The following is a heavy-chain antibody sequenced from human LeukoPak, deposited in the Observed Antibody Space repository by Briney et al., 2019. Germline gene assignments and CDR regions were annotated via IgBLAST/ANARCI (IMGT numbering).Heavy chain of an antibody. D-gene: IGHD3-3*01. V-gene: IGHV4-39*07. Sequence: SETLSLTCTVSGGSISSGDYYWSWIRQPPGKGLEWIGEINHSGSTNYNPSLKSRVTISVDTSKNQFSLKLSSVTAADTAVYYCARDRKRYDFWSGYTRAGWFDPWGQGTLVTVSS. CDR3: ARDRKRYDFWSGYTRAGWFDP. CDR1: GGSISSGDYY. J-gene: IGHJ5*02. CDR2: INHSGST.